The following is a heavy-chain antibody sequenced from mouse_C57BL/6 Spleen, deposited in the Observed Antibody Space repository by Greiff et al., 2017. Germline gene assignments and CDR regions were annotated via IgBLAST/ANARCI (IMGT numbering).Heavy chain of an antibody. CDR1: GYSFTGYY. D-gene: IGHD2-12*01. V-gene: IGHV1-42*01. J-gene: IGHJ4*01. CDR2: INPSTGGT. Sequence: QLQQSGPELVKPGASVKISCKASGYSFTGYYMNWVKQSPEKSLEWIGEINPSTGGTTYNQKFKAKATLTVDKSSSTAYMQLKSLTSEDSAVYYCARYDLGAMDYWGQGTSVTVSS. CDR3: ARYDLGAMDY.